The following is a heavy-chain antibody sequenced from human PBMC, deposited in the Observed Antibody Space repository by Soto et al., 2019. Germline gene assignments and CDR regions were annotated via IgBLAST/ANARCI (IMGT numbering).Heavy chain of an antibody. CDR3: ARVNSSSVDY. D-gene: IGHD6-6*01. V-gene: IGHV1-69*06. CDR2: IIPIFGTA. CDR1: GYTFTGYY. J-gene: IGHJ4*02. Sequence: QVQLVQSGAEVKKPGASVKVSCKASGYTFTGYYMHWVRQAPGQGLEWMGWIIPIFGTANYAQKFQGRVTITADKSTSTAYMELSSLRSEDTAVYYCARVNSSSVDYWGQGTLVTVSS.